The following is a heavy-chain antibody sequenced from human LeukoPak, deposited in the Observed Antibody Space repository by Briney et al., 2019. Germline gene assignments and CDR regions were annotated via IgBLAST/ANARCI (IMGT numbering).Heavy chain of an antibody. D-gene: IGHD3-22*01. CDR3: ARGGHAYYYDSSGSLGGYFDY. CDR2: MNPNSGNT. CDR1: GYTFTSYD. Sequence: ASVKVSCKASGYTFTSYDINWVRQATGQGLEWMGWMNPNSGNTGYAQKFQGRVTMTRNTSISTAYMELSSLRSEDTAVYYCARGGHAYYYDSSGSLGGYFDYWGQGTLVTVSS. J-gene: IGHJ4*02. V-gene: IGHV1-8*01.